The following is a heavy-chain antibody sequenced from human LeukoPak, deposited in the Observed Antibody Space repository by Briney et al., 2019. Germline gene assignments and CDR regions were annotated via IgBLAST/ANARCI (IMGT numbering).Heavy chain of an antibody. CDR1: GYTFTSYA. J-gene: IGHJ6*02. CDR3: ARPPYYYGSGSSEHYYYYGMDV. Sequence: RASVKVSCKASGYTFTSYAMNWVRQAPGQGLEWMGWINTNTGNPTYAQGFTGRFVFSLDTSVSTAYLQISSLKAEDTAVYYCARPPYYYGSGSSEHYYYYGMDVWGQGTTVTASS. D-gene: IGHD3-10*01. V-gene: IGHV7-4-1*02. CDR2: INTNTGNP.